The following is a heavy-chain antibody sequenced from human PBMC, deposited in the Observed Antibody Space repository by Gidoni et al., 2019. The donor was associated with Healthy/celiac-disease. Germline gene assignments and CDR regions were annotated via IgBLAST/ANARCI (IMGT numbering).Heavy chain of an antibody. CDR2: ISSSSSTL. CDR1: GFTCSSYS. D-gene: IGHD3-10*01. Sequence: EVQLVESGGGLVQPGGSLRLSCAASGFTCSSYSMNWVRQAPGKGLGWVSYISSSSSTLYYADSVKGRFTISRDNAKNSLYLQMNSLRDEDTAVYYCATTYYYGSRYFDYWGQGTLVTVSS. CDR3: ATTYYYGSRYFDY. V-gene: IGHV3-48*02. J-gene: IGHJ4*02.